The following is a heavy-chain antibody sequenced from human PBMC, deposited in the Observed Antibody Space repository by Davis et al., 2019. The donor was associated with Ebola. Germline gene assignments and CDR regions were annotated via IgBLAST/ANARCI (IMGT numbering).Heavy chain of an antibody. V-gene: IGHV5-51*01. J-gene: IGHJ5*02. D-gene: IGHD2-2*01. CDR2: IYPGDSDT. CDR3: ARVENPGYCSSTSCSMRRWFDP. Sequence: GESLKISCKGSGYSFTSYWIGWVRQMPGKGLEWMGIIYPGDSDTRYSPSFQGQVTISADKSISTAYLQWSSLKASDTAMYYCARVENPGYCSSTSCSMRRWFDPWGQGTLVTVSS. CDR1: GYSFTSYW.